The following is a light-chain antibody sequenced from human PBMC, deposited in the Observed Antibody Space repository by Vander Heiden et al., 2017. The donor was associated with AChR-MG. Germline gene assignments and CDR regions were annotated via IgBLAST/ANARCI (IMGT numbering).Light chain of an antibody. Sequence: DTQMTQPPSTLSASVGDRVAITCRASQNILTWLAWYQQKPGKAPKVLIYDASRLESGVPSRFSGSGSGTEFTLTISSLQPDDFATYYCQHYNTYSATFGQGTTVDIK. V-gene: IGKV1-5*03. J-gene: IGKJ1*01. CDR2: DAS. CDR3: QHYNTYSAT. CDR1: QNILTW.